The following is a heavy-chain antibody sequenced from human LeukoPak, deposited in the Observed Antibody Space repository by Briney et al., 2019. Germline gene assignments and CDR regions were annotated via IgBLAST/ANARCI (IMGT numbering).Heavy chain of an antibody. CDR2: IRYYGSNK. D-gene: IGHD3-9*01. CDR1: GFTFSDYG. J-gene: IGHJ4*02. V-gene: IGHV3-30*02. Sequence: GRSLRLSCAASGFTFSDYGMHWVRQAPGTGLGWVAFIRYYGSNKYYGDSVKGRFTISRDNSKNTLYLQMNSLRAEDKSVYYCAKDMDDTLTAYSHHHGLGYWGQGTMVTVSS. CDR3: AKDMDDTLTAYSHHHGLGY.